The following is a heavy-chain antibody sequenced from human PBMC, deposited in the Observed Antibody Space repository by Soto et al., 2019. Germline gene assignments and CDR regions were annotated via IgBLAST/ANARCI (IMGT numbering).Heavy chain of an antibody. V-gene: IGHV1-8*01. CDR2: MNPNSGNT. CDR1: GYTFTSYD. D-gene: IGHD6-6*01. CDR3: ARRIAARRRDVFDI. Sequence: ASVKVSCKASGYTFTSYDINWVRQATGQGLEWMGWMNPNSGNTGYAQKFQGRVTMTRNTSISTAYLELSSLRSEDTAVYYCARRIAARRRDVFDIGGKGKRSTVPS. J-gene: IGHJ3*02.